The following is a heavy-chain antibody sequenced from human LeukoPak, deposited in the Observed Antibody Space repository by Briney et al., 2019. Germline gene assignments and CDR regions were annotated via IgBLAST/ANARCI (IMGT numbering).Heavy chain of an antibody. CDR3: ARVSGPGVTTALDY. CDR2: IYYSGST. CDR1: GGSISSGGYY. V-gene: IGHV4-61*08. Sequence: SETLSLTCTVSGGSISSGGYYWSWIRQPPGKGLEWIGYIYYSGSTDYNPSLKSRVTISVDTSKNQFSLKLSSVTAADTAVYYCARVSGPGVTTALDYWGQGTLVTVSS. J-gene: IGHJ4*02. D-gene: IGHD4-17*01.